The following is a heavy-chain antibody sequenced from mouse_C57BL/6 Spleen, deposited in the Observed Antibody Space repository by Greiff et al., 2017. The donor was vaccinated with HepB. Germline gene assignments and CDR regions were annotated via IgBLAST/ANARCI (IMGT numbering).Heavy chain of an antibody. Sequence: VQLQQPGTELVKPGASVKLSCKASGYTFTSYWMPWVKQRPGKGLEWIGNINPSNGGTNYNEKVKGKATMSVDKSSSTAYMQLSSLTSEDSAVYYCAIYLNDGSYGYFDVWGTGTTVTVSS. CDR2: INPSNGGT. D-gene: IGHD2-3*01. CDR1: GYTFTSYW. CDR3: AIYLNDGSYGYFDV. V-gene: IGHV1-53*01. J-gene: IGHJ1*03.